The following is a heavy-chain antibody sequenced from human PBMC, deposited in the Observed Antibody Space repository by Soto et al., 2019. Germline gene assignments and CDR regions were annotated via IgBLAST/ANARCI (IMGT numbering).Heavy chain of an antibody. CDR3: ARGQRRGGSSGWSL. CDR1: GYSISDDYY. V-gene: IGHV4-38-2*01. D-gene: IGHD6-19*01. Sequence: SETLSLTCAVSGYSISDDYYWGWIRQPPGKGLEWIGEINHRGGTNYKPSLKSRVTISVDTSKNQFSLNLNSVTAADTAVYYCARGQRRGGSSGWSLWGQGTLVTVSS. CDR2: INHRGGT. J-gene: IGHJ4*02.